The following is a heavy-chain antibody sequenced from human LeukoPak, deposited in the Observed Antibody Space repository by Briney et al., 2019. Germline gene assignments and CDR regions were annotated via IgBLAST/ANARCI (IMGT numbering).Heavy chain of an antibody. CDR1: GGSISSTNNY. CDR2: ISYSGST. J-gene: IGHJ4*02. CDR3: ARSPSGSYPD. Sequence: SETLSLTCTVSGGSISSTNNYWAWIRQPPGKGLEWIGSISYSGSTSYNLSLKRRVTISIDTSKNHFSLRLTSMTAADTATYYCARSPSGSYPDWGQGTLVTVSS. V-gene: IGHV4-39*07. D-gene: IGHD1-26*01.